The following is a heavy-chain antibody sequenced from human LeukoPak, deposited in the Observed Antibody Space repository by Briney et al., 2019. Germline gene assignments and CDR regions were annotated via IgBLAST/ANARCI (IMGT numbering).Heavy chain of an antibody. V-gene: IGHV4-4*02. Sequence: SETLSLTCGVSGGSINSSDWWSWVRQPPGKGLEWIGEIYHSGSTNYNPSLKSRVTISVDKSKNQFSLKLSSVTAADTAVYYCARNQGFLEWLSLDYWGQGTLVTVSS. CDR3: ARNQGFLEWLSLDY. CDR2: IYHSGST. D-gene: IGHD3-3*01. J-gene: IGHJ4*02. CDR1: GGSINSSDW.